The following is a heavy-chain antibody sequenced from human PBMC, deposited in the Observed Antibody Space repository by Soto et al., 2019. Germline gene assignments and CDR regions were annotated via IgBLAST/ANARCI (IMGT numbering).Heavy chain of an antibody. J-gene: IGHJ5*02. Sequence: QLLQSGGGLVQPGGSLKLSCAASGFTFGTTDMSWVRQAPGEGLEWVSTIDGSGGITYYADSVKGRFTISRDNSRNTVYLQMNSLRGDDTALYYCVKNSGGFKTWGQGALVTVSS. V-gene: IGHV3-23*01. D-gene: IGHD3-10*01. CDR2: IDGSGGIT. CDR1: GFTFGTTD. CDR3: VKNSGGFKT.